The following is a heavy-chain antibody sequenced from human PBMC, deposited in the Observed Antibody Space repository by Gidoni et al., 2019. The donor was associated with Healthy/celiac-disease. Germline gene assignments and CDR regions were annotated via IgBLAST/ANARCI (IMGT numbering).Heavy chain of an antibody. CDR2: ISSSSSYI. CDR3: ANTFGGSYWY. Sequence: EEQLAESGGGLVKPGGSLRLACADSGFTFSSYSMNWVSQAPGKGLEWVSSISSSSSYIYYADLVKGRFTISRDNAKNSLYLQMDSLGAEDTAVYYCANTFGGSYWYWGQGTLVNVSS. V-gene: IGHV3-21*01. CDR1: GFTFSSYS. J-gene: IGHJ4*02. D-gene: IGHD1-26*01.